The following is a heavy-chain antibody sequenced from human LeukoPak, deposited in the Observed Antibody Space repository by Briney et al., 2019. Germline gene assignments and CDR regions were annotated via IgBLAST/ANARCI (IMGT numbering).Heavy chain of an antibody. Sequence: VGSLRLSCAASGFTFSNYWMTWVRQAPGKGLEWVANIKPDGSDKYYVDSVKGRFSISRDNAKNSLHLQMNSLRAEDTAVYYCARDYGDPYWGQGTLVTVSS. J-gene: IGHJ4*02. D-gene: IGHD4-17*01. CDR2: IKPDGSDK. CDR1: GFTFSNYW. V-gene: IGHV3-7*04. CDR3: ARDYGDPY.